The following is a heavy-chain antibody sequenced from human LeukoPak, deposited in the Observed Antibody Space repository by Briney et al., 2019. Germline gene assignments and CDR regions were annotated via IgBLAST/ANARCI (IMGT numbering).Heavy chain of an antibody. CDR2: IYHSGST. D-gene: IGHD1-26*01. J-gene: IGHJ4*02. CDR3: AREQFSGSYRAFDY. CDR1: GYSISSGYY. Sequence: PSETLSLTCTVSGYSISSGYYWGWIRQPPGKGLEWIGSIYHSGSTYYNPSLKSRVTISVDTSKNQFSLKLSSVTAADTAVYYCAREQFSGSYRAFDYWGQGTLVTVSS. V-gene: IGHV4-38-2*02.